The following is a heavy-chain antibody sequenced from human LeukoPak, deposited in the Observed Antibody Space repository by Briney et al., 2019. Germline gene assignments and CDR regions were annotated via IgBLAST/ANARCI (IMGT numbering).Heavy chain of an antibody. CDR3: ARRGYSSRWYDY. D-gene: IGHD6-19*01. CDR1: GYTFSDYY. J-gene: IGHJ4*02. V-gene: IGHV3-11*04. Sequence: GGSLRLSWAASGYTFSDYYMSWIRQAPGKGLEWVSYINPSGDTIFYARSVKGRFTISRDNAKNSLYLQMNSLRVEDTAIYYCARRGYSSRWYDYWGQGTLVTVSS. CDR2: INPSGDTI.